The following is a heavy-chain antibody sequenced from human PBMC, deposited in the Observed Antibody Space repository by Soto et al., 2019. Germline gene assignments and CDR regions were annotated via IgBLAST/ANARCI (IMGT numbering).Heavy chain of an antibody. CDR2: ISYDGSNK. CDR3: ARDQERGYSYGFNYYYYGMDV. V-gene: IGHV3-30*03. Sequence: PGGSLRLSCAASGFTFSSYGMHWVRQAPGKGLEWVAVISYDGSNKYYADSVKGRFTISRDNSKNTLYLQMNSLRAEDTAVYYCARDQERGYSYGFNYYYYGMDVWGQGATVTVSS. J-gene: IGHJ6*02. CDR1: GFTFSSYG. D-gene: IGHD5-18*01.